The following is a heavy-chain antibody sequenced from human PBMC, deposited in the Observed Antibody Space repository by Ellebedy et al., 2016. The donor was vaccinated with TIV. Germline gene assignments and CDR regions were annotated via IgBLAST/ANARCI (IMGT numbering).Heavy chain of an antibody. V-gene: IGHV4-59*01. CDR3: ASWGDYGGNRHLDY. CDR2: FYYTGST. CDR1: GDSISSYF. Sequence: SETLSLXXTVSGDSISSYFWSWTRQPPDKGLEWIGHFYYTGSTNYNPSLKSRVAISGDTSKNQFSLKLSSVTAADTAVYYCASWGDYGGNRHLDYWGQGTLVTVSS. J-gene: IGHJ4*02. D-gene: IGHD4-23*01.